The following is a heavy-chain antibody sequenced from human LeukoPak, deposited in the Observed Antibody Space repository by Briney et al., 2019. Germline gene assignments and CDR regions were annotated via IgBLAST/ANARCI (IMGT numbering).Heavy chain of an antibody. V-gene: IGHV4-39*01. Sequence: PSETLSLTCTVSGGSISSSSYYWGWIRQPPGKGLEWIGSIYYSGSTYYNPSLKSLVTISVDRSKNQFSLKLSSVTAADTAMHYCATLNGVDQYGSGGFSSGWFDPWGQGTLVTVSS. J-gene: IGHJ5*02. CDR1: GGSISSSSYY. D-gene: IGHD3-10*01. CDR3: ATLNGVDQYGSGGFSSGWFDP. CDR2: IYYSGST.